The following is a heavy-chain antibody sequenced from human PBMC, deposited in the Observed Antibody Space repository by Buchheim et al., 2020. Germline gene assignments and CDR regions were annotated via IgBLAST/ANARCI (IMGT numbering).Heavy chain of an antibody. Sequence: EVQLVESGGGLVKPGGSLRLSCAASGFTFSNYRMNWVRQAPGRGLEWVSSISSSSSYIYYADSVKGRFTISRDDAKNSLYLQMNSLRAEDTAVYYCARDGWAYYYDSSGYQSLDYWGQGTL. J-gene: IGHJ4*02. V-gene: IGHV3-21*01. CDR3: ARDGWAYYYDSSGYQSLDY. D-gene: IGHD3-22*01. CDR1: GFTFSNYR. CDR2: ISSSSSYI.